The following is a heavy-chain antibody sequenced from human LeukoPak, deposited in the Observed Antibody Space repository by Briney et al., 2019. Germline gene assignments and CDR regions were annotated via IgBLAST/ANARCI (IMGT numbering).Heavy chain of an antibody. CDR3: GRGGERTSGSLDY. CDR1: GYTLTGYY. CDR2: IKPNSGGT. D-gene: IGHD1-26*01. J-gene: IGHJ4*02. Sequence: ASVKVSCNASGYTLTGYYMHCVRQAPGQGLECMGQIKPNSGGTNYTQKFQGRVTITRDTSTSTPYMELSRLRSDDTVVYYCGRGGERTSGSLDYWGQGTLVTVSS. V-gene: IGHV1-2*05.